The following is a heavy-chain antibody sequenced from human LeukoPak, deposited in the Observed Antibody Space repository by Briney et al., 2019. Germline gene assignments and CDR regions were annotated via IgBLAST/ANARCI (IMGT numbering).Heavy chain of an antibody. J-gene: IGHJ6*03. CDR1: GFTFSSYR. CDR3: ARDPPLVSGPVYYYYYMDV. Sequence: GGSLRLSCAASGFTFSSYRMNWARQAPGKGMEWVSYISSSSSTIYYADSVKGRFTISRDNAKNSLYLQMNSLRAEDTAVYYCARDPPLVSGPVYYYYYMDVWGKGTTVTVSS. CDR2: ISSSSSTI. D-gene: IGHD5/OR15-5a*01. V-gene: IGHV3-48*01.